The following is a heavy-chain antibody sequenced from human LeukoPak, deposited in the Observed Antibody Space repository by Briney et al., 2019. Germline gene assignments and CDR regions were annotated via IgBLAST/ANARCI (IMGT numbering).Heavy chain of an antibody. CDR2: IASGGDIT. CDR1: GFTFSGFS. J-gene: IGHJ5*02. D-gene: IGHD2-15*01. Sequence: GGSLRLSCVASGFTFSGFSMSWVRQPPGKGLEWVSVIASGGDITYYADSEKGRFTISRDNSKSTLYLQLNSLRAEDTALYYCARDRYCSGGSCSSVRFDPWGQGTLVTVSS. CDR3: ARDRYCSGGSCSSVRFDP. V-gene: IGHV3-23*01.